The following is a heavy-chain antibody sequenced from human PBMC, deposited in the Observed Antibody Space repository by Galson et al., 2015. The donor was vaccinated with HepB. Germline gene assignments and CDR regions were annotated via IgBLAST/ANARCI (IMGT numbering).Heavy chain of an antibody. CDR2: IFSSGTT. CDR1: GGSISRFH. Sequence: SETLSLTCSVSGGSISRFHWTWIRQPAGKGLEWIGRIFSSGTTTYNPSLKSRVIMSVDTFRNQFSLKLRSMTAADTAVYFCARNRGGDSWDDAFDNWGQGTIVTVFS. V-gene: IGHV4-4*07. D-gene: IGHD2-21*02. J-gene: IGHJ3*02. CDR3: ARNRGGDSWDDAFDN.